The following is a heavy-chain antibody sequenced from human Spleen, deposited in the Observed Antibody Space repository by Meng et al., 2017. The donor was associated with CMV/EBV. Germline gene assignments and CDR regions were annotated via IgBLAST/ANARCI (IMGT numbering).Heavy chain of an antibody. V-gene: IGHV4-59*08. CDR2: IYYSGST. Sequence: SETLSLTCTVSGGSISSYYWTWIRQPPGKGLEWIGYIYYSGSTNYNPSLKSRVTISVDTSKNQFSLKLSSVTAIDTAVYYCARHVSRVYFDYWGQGTLVTVSS. J-gene: IGHJ4*02. CDR3: ARHVSRVYFDY. CDR1: GGSISSYY. D-gene: IGHD2-8*01.